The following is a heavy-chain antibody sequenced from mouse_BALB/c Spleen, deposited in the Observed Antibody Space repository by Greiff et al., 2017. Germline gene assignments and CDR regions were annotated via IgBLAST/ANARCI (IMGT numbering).Heavy chain of an antibody. Sequence: QVQLQQSGAELAKPGASVKMSCKASGYTFTSYCMHWVKQRPGQGLEWIGYINPSTGYTEYNQKFKDKATLTADKSSSTAYMQLSSLTSEDSAVSYCARLPYYGSRTYAMDYWGQGTSVTVSA. J-gene: IGHJ4*01. D-gene: IGHD1-1*01. CDR3: ARLPYYGSRTYAMDY. V-gene: IGHV1-7*01. CDR1: GYTFTSYC. CDR2: INPSTGYT.